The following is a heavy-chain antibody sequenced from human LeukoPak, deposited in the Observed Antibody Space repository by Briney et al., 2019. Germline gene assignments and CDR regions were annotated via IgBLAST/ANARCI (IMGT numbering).Heavy chain of an antibody. Sequence: SETLSLTCTVSGYSISNGYYWGWIRQPPGQGLEWVGSISHRGSTYYNPSLKSRVTISVDTSKNQFSLKLSSVTAADTAVYYCARGGYYGSGNDFRFDPWGQGTLVTVSS. CDR1: GYSISNGYY. V-gene: IGHV4-38-2*02. CDR3: ARGGYYGSGNDFRFDP. CDR2: ISHRGST. J-gene: IGHJ5*02. D-gene: IGHD3-10*01.